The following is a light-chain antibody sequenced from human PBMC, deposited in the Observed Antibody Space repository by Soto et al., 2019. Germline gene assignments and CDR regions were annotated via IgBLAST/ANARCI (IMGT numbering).Light chain of an antibody. J-gene: IGKJ1*01. CDR2: QTS. CDR3: QQYGSSGT. Sequence: TQSPDTLSVSPGERATFSCRASQSIRSDFAWFQLKPGQAPRLLIYQTSLRAAGIPARFSASGSGTDFTLTISRLEPEDFAVYYCQQYGSSGTFGQGTKVDIK. V-gene: IGKV3-20*01. CDR1: QSIRSD.